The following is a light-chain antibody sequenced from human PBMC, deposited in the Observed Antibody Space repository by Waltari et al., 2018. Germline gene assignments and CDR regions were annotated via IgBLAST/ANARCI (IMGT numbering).Light chain of an antibody. CDR1: SSNIGSNY. CDR2: RHN. Sequence: QSVLTQPPSASGTPGQRVTISCSGSSSNIGSNYVYWYQQLPGTAPKLLIYRHNQRPSGGPDRVSGSKSGIPACLAIGGLRSEDVADYYCAAWDDSLSGPVFGGGTKLTVL. CDR3: AAWDDSLSGPV. J-gene: IGLJ3*02. V-gene: IGLV1-47*01.